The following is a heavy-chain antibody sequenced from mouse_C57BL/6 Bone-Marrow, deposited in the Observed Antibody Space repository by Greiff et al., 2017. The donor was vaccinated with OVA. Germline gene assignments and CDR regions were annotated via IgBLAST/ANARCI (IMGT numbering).Heavy chain of an antibody. CDR2: IYPRSGNT. D-gene: IGHD1-1*01. Sequence: VQLQESGAELARPGASVKLSCKASGYTFTSYGISWVKQRTGQGLEWIGEIYPRSGNTYYNEKFKGKATLTADKSSSTAYMELRSLTSEDSAVYFCVPYYYGSTYFDVWGTGTTVTVSS. J-gene: IGHJ1*03. CDR1: GYTFTSYG. V-gene: IGHV1-81*01. CDR3: VPYYYGSTYFDV.